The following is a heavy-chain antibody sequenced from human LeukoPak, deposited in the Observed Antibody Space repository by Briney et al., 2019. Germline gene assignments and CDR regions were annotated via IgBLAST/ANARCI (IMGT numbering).Heavy chain of an antibody. V-gene: IGHV3-33*01. CDR3: ARARTTRGFDY. D-gene: IGHD4-17*01. J-gene: IGHJ4*02. Sequence: PGGSLRLSCAASGFTFNNYGIHWVRQAPGKGLEWVAFIWYDGSNKYYADSVKGRFTISRDNSKNTLYLQMHSLRAEDTAVYYCARARTTRGFDYWGQGTLVTVSS. CDR2: IWYDGSNK. CDR1: GFTFNNYG.